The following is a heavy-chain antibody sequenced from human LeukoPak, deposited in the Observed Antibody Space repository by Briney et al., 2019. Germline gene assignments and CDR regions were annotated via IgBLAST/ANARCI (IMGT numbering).Heavy chain of an antibody. D-gene: IGHD4-23*01. CDR2: INTNTGNP. Sequence: ASVKVSCKASGGTFSSYAMNWVRQAPGQGLEWMGWINTNTGNPTYAQGFTGRFVFSLDTSVSTAYLQISSLKAEDTAVYYCARVGDYGGNTNWFDPWGQGTLVTVSS. V-gene: IGHV7-4-1*02. CDR1: GGTFSSYA. J-gene: IGHJ5*02. CDR3: ARVGDYGGNTNWFDP.